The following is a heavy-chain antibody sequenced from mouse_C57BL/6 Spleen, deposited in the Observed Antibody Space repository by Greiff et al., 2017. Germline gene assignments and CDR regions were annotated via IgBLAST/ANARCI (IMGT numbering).Heavy chain of an antibody. D-gene: IGHD4-1*01. CDR1: GYTFTSYW. J-gene: IGHJ1*03. Sequence: VQLQQPGTELVKPGASVKLSCKASGYTFTSYWMHWVKQRPGQGLEWIGNINPSNGGTNYNGKFKGKATLTADKSSSTAYMQLSSLTSEDSAVYFCARKDWDNFDVWGTGTTVTVSS. V-gene: IGHV1-53*01. CDR2: INPSNGGT. CDR3: ARKDWDNFDV.